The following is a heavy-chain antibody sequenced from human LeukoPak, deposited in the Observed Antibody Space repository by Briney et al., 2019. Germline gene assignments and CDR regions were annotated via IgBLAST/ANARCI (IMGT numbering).Heavy chain of an antibody. D-gene: IGHD2-15*01. CDR2: ISGSGST. J-gene: IGHJ6*02. V-gene: IGHV3-23*01. CDR1: GFTFSSYA. CDR3: AKDLSYCSGGTCYTSRSYGMDV. Sequence: GGSLRLSCAASGFTFSSYAMSWVRQAPGKGLEWVSAISGSGSTYYADSVKGRFTISRDNSNNILYLQMNSLRADDTAVYYCAKDLSYCSGGTCYTSRSYGMDVWGQGPTVTVPS.